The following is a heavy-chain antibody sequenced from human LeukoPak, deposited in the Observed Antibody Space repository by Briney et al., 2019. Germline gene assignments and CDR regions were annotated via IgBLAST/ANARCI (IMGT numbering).Heavy chain of an antibody. CDR1: GYTFTSYW. V-gene: IGHV5-51*01. Sequence: GESLKISCKGSGYTFTSYWIGWVRQLHGKGLEWFGIIYPGDSDTRYSPSFQGQVTISADKSISTAYLQWSSLKASDTAMYYCARQMGYCGSTSCYVVRNTEFDYWGQGTLVTVSS. CDR3: ARQMGYCGSTSCYVVRNTEFDY. CDR2: IYPGDSDT. D-gene: IGHD2-2*01. J-gene: IGHJ4*02.